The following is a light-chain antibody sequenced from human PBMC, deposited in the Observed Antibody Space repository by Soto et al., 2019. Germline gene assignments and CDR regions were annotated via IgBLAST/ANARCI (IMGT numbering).Light chain of an antibody. CDR1: QTIDSW. Sequence: IQMTHFPSTLSASVGDSVTITFLASQTIDSWLAWYQQKPGKAPKLFIYAASRLQSGVPSRSSGGGSGTDFTLTISSLLPEDFATYYCQQSYIAPWTFGQGTKVDIK. V-gene: IGKV1-39*01. CDR3: QQSYIAPWT. CDR2: AAS. J-gene: IGKJ1*01.